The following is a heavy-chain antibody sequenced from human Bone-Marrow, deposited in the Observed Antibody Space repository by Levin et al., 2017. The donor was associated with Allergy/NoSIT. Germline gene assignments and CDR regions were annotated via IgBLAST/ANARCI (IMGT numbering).Heavy chain of an antibody. J-gene: IGHJ4*02. CDR1: GGTFSSYA. CDR3: ARLFYGGNSAFGNY. D-gene: IGHD4-23*01. CDR2: IIPILGIA. V-gene: IGHV1-69*04. Sequence: ASVKVSCKASGGTFSSYAISWVRQAPGQGLEWMGRIIPILGIANYAQKFQGRVTITADKSTSTAYMELSSLRSEDTAVYYCARLFYGGNSAFGNYWGQGTLVTVSS.